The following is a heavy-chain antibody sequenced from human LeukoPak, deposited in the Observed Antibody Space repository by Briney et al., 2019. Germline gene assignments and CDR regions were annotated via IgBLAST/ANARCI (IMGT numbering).Heavy chain of an antibody. V-gene: IGHV3-53*01. CDR3: AGRRSSGWYAY. J-gene: IGHJ4*02. D-gene: IGHD6-19*01. Sequence: GGSLRLSCATSGFTVSSNYMSWVRQAPGKGLEWVSVIYDSGTTYYADSVKGRFLIFRDTSKSTVDLQMNSLRVEDTAVYYCAGRRSSGWYAYWGQRTLVTVSS. CDR2: IYDSGTT. CDR1: GFTVSSNY.